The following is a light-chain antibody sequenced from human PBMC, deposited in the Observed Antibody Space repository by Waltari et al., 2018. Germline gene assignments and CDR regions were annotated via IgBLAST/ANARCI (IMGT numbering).Light chain of an antibody. V-gene: IGLV2-14*01. Sequence: QSALTQPASVSGSPGQSITISCTGTSSYVGVYNYVSWYQQYPGIAPQLLIYDAGNRPSGVSNRFSGSKSGNTASLTISGLQAEDEADYYCSSYTSSSTLVVFGGGTKLTVL. CDR3: SSYTSSSTLVV. CDR1: SSYVGVYNY. CDR2: DAG. J-gene: IGLJ2*01.